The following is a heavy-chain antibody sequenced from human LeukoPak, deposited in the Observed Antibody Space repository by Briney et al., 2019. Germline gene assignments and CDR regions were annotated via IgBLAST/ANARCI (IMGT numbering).Heavy chain of an antibody. D-gene: IGHD3-10*01. V-gene: IGHV3-23*01. CDR3: AKDTNTALWFGELNYFDC. Sequence: PGGSLRLSCAASGFTFSSYAMSWVRQAPGKGLEWVSAISGSGGSTYYADSVKGRFTISRDNSKNTLYLQMNSLRAEDTAVYYCAKDTNTALWFGELNYFDCWGQGTLVTVSS. CDR2: ISGSGGST. CDR1: GFTFSSYA. J-gene: IGHJ4*02.